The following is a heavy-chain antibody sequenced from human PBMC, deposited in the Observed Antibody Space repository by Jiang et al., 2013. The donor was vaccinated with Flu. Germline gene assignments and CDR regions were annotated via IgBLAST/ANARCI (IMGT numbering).Heavy chain of an antibody. CDR1: GYTFTSYW. CDR3: ARLADILTGYFDY. D-gene: IGHD3-9*01. J-gene: IGHJ4*02. Sequence: SLKISCKGSGYTFTSYWIGWVRQMPGKGLEWMGIIYPGDSHTRYGPSFQGQVTISADKSISTAYLQWSSLKASDTAMYYCARLADILTGYFDYWGQGTLVTVSS. CDR2: IYPGDSHT. V-gene: IGHV5-51*01.